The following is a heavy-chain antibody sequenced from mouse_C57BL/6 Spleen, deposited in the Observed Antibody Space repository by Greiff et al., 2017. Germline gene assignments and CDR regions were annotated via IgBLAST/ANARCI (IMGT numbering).Heavy chain of an antibody. Sequence: QVQLKQPGAELVMPGASVKLSCKASGYTFTSYWMHWVKQRPGQGLEWIGEIDPSDSYTNYNQKFKGKSTLTVDKSSSTAYMQLSSLTSEDSAVYYWARTYGSSYYFDYWGQGTTLTVSS. CDR3: ARTYGSSYYFDY. D-gene: IGHD1-1*01. J-gene: IGHJ2*01. CDR1: GYTFTSYW. CDR2: IDPSDSYT. V-gene: IGHV1-69*01.